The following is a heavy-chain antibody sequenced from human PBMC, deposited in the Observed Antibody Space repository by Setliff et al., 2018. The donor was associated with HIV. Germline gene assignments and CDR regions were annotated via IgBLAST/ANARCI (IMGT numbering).Heavy chain of an antibody. D-gene: IGHD1-26*01. CDR1: GLSLSSYS. CDR2: ITSSRSNSI. V-gene: IGHV3-48*04. CDR3: ARDSGTTLGATRPGY. Sequence: GGSLRLSCVASGLSLSSYSMNWVRQAPGKGLEWIAYITSSRSNSIHYADSVKGRFTISRDNAKNSLYLQMNSLRAEDTAVYYCARDSGTTLGATRPGYWGQGTLVTVSS. J-gene: IGHJ4*02.